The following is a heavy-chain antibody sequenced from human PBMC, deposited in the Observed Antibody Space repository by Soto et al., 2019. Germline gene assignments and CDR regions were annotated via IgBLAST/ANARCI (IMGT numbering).Heavy chain of an antibody. D-gene: IGHD6-13*01. CDR3: ARGRSSSWYSS. CDR1: GGSFSGYY. V-gene: IGHV4-34*01. J-gene: IGHJ4*02. Sequence: SETLSLTCAVYGGSFSGYYWSWIRQPPGKGLEWIGEINHSGSTNYNPSLKSRVTISVDTSKNQFSLKLGSVTAADTAVYYCARGRSSSWYSSWGQGTLVTVS. CDR2: INHSGST.